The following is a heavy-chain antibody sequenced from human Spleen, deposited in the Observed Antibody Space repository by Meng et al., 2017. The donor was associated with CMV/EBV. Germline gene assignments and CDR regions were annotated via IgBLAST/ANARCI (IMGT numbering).Heavy chain of an antibody. J-gene: IGHJ4*02. Sequence: GESLKISCAASGFTFDNYAMSWVRQAPGKGLEWVSYISSSSSTIYYADSVKGRFTISRDNAKNSLYLQMSSLRAEDTAVYYCASGNYFDYWGQGTRVTVSS. D-gene: IGHD1-1*01. V-gene: IGHV3-48*04. CDR3: ASGNYFDY. CDR1: GFTFDNYA. CDR2: ISSSSSTI.